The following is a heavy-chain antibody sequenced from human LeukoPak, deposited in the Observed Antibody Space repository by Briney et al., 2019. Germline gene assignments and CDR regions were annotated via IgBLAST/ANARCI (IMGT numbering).Heavy chain of an antibody. CDR2: ISAYNGNT. V-gene: IGHV1-18*01. CDR1: GYTFTSYG. CDR3: ARKTPGGYYDSSGYFLFDY. J-gene: IGHJ4*02. Sequence: GASVKVSCKASGYTFTSYGISWVRQAPGQGLEWMGWISAYNGNTNYAQKLQGRVTMTTDTSTSTAYMELRSLRSDDTAVYYCARKTPGGYYDSSGYFLFDYWGQGTLVTVSS. D-gene: IGHD3-22*01.